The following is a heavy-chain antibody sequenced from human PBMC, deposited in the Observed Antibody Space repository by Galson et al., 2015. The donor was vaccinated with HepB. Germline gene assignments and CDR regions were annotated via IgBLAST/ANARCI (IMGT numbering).Heavy chain of an antibody. J-gene: IGHJ4*02. V-gene: IGHV1-18*01. CDR3: ARDRSYGDSSLSY. CDR2: ISGYNGNT. CDR1: GYTFTTYA. Sequence: SVKVSCKASGYTFTTYAMNWVRQAPGQGLEWMGWISGYNGNTKYAQKFQGRVTMTTDTSTSTVYMELRGLRSDDTAVYYCARDRSYGDSSLSYWGQGTLVTVSS. D-gene: IGHD4-17*01.